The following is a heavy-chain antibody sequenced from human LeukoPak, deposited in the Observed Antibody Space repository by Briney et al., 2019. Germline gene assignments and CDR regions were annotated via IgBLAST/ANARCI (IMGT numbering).Heavy chain of an antibody. CDR3: VRDTRGVSWNYYFDY. V-gene: IGHV3-53*01. D-gene: IGHD3-10*01. CDR2: ISSGGST. Sequence: GSLRLSCEASGFTLSVYYMSWVRQAPGKGLEWVSLISSGGSTYYADSVKGRFTISRDISNNSLYLQMNSLRAEDTAVYYCVRDTRGVSWNYYFDYWGQGTLVTVSS. J-gene: IGHJ4*02. CDR1: GFTLSVYY.